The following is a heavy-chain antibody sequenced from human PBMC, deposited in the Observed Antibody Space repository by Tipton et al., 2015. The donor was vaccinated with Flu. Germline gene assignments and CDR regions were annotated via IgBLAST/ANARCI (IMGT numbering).Heavy chain of an antibody. J-gene: IGHJ4*02. Sequence: SLRLSCAASGFSFSSYGMHWVRQAPGKGLEWVSFIHFDGSEKYNPDSVKGRFTISRDNSGNTVYLQLNSLRTEDTAVYYCAREARRCWFFFNYWGQGTLVIVSP. CDR1: GFSFSSYG. V-gene: IGHV3-30*02. D-gene: IGHD3-10*01. CDR2: IHFDGSEK. CDR3: AREARRCWFFFNY.